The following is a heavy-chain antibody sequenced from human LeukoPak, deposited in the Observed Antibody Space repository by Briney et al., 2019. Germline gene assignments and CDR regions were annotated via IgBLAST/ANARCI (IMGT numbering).Heavy chain of an antibody. Sequence: GGSLRLSCAASGFTFSRYWMRWVRQTPGKGLEWVSSLTGSGGTTYYADSVKGRFTISRDNSKNTLYLQMNSLRVEDSAVYYCAKVGIVVVAAATPPFEYWGQGTLVTVSS. D-gene: IGHD2-15*01. V-gene: IGHV3-23*01. J-gene: IGHJ4*02. CDR1: GFTFSRYW. CDR2: LTGSGGTT. CDR3: AKVGIVVVAAATPPFEY.